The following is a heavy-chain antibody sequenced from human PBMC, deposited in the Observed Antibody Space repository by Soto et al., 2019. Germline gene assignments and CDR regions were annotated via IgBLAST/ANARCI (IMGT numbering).Heavy chain of an antibody. CDR1: GGTFSSYA. J-gene: IGHJ6*02. Sequence: ASVKVSCKASGGTFSSYAISWVLQAPGQGLEWMGGIIPIFGTANYARKFQGRVTITADESTSTAYMELSSLRSEGTAVYYCASRSMDTADYYYYYGMDVWGQGTTVTVSS. CDR2: IIPIFGTA. D-gene: IGHD5-18*01. V-gene: IGHV1-69*13. CDR3: ASRSMDTADYYYYYGMDV.